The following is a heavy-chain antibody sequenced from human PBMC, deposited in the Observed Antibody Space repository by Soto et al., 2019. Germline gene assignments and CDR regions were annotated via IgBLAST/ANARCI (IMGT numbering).Heavy chain of an antibody. CDR3: XXXXXGGYYMDV. D-gene: IGHD3-16*01. Sequence: EVLLVESGGGLIQPGGSLRLSCAASGFTFSTYWMHWVRQAPGEGLVWVSRINGDGSRTSYADSVKGPFTISRDNAKXXXXXXXXXXXXXXXXXXXXXXXXXGGYYMDVWGKGTTVTVSS. J-gene: IGHJ6*03. V-gene: IGHV3-74*01. CDR2: INGDGSRT. CDR1: GFTFSTYW.